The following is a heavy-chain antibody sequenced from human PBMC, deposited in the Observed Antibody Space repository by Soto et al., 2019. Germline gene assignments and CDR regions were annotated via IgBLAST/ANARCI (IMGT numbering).Heavy chain of an antibody. J-gene: IGHJ4*02. V-gene: IGHV3-11*01. D-gene: IGHD2-15*01. CDR2: INTGGVIK. CDR3: TRDSGIYYFDS. Sequence: GGSLRLSCAASGFAFSDYYVTWIRRAPGKGLEWIAYINTGGVIKYYAESVKGRFTISRDNAKNSLDLQMNSLRAEDTAVYYCTRDSGIYYFDSWGQGTLVTVSS. CDR1: GFAFSDYY.